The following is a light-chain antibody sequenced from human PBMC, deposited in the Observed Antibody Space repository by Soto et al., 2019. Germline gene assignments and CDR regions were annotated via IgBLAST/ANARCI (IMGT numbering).Light chain of an antibody. V-gene: IGLV1-47*01. CDR2: RRN. CDR3: AAWDDRLSGYG. Sequence: QSVLTQPPSASGTPGQTVAISCSGTSSNIGSHYVSWFQQLPGTAPKLLIHRRNQRPSGVPDRFSGSKSGTSASLAISGLRSDDEADYYCAAWDDRLSGYGFGGGTKLTVL. CDR1: SSNIGSHY. J-gene: IGLJ1*01.